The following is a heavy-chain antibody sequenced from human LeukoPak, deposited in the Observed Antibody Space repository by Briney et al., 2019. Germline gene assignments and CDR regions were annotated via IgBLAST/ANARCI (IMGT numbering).Heavy chain of an antibody. V-gene: IGHV1-46*01. CDR3: ARDRAPMRGYSGYDSRGMDY. D-gene: IGHD5-12*01. CDR2: INPSGGST. Sequence: ASVKVSCKASGYTFTSYYMHWVRQAPGQGLEWMGIINPSGGSTSYAQKFQGRVTMTRDTSTSTVYMELSSLRSEDTAVYYCARDRAPMRGYSGYDSRGMDYWGQGTLVTVSS. CDR1: GYTFTSYY. J-gene: IGHJ4*02.